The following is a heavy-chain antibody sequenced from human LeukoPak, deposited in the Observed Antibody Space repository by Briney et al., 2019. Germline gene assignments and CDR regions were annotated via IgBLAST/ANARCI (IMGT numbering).Heavy chain of an antibody. Sequence: GESLKISCKGSGYSFTSYWIGWVRQMPGKGLEWVSSISSSSSYIYYADSVKGRFTISRDNAKNSLYLQMNSLRAEDTAVYYCARTTVTTFGDWFDPWGQGTLVTVSS. CDR3: ARTTVTTFGDWFDP. V-gene: IGHV3-21*01. J-gene: IGHJ5*02. CDR2: ISSSSSYI. D-gene: IGHD4-17*01. CDR1: GYSFTSYW.